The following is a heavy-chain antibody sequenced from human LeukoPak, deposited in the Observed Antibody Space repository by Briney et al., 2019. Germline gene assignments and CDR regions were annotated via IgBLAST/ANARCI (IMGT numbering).Heavy chain of an antibody. Sequence: WASVKVSCKASGYTFSNYGISWVRQAPGLGLEWMGWTSYNGNTNYAQKFQDRVTMTTDTSTTTAYMELRSLESDDTAVYYCARHSGSGWQALGHWGQGTLVTVSS. D-gene: IGHD6-19*01. CDR1: GYTFSNYG. J-gene: IGHJ4*02. V-gene: IGHV1-18*04. CDR2: TSYNGNT. CDR3: ARHSGSGWQALGH.